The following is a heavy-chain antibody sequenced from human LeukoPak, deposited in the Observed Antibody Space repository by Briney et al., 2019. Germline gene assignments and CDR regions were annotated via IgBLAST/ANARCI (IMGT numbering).Heavy chain of an antibody. Sequence: PSETLSLTCTVSGGSISSSSYYWGWIRQPPGKGLEWIGSIYYSGSTYYNPSLKSRVTISVDTSKNQFSLKLSSVTAADTAVYYCARESGDYDFWSGYYRGAFDYWGQGTLVTVSS. J-gene: IGHJ4*02. V-gene: IGHV4-39*02. CDR1: GGSISSSSYY. CDR2: IYYSGST. CDR3: ARESGDYDFWSGYYRGAFDY. D-gene: IGHD3-3*01.